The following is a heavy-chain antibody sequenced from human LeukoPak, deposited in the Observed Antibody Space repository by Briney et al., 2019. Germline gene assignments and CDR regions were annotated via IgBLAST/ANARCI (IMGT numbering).Heavy chain of an antibody. Sequence: GGSLRLSCAASGFTFSSYGMHWVRQAPGKGLEWVAVISYDGSNKYYADSVKGRFTISRDNSKNTLYLQMNSLRAEDTAVYYCARDGGGSYYGDYWGQGTLVTVSS. CDR3: ARDGGGSYYGDY. CDR1: GFTFSSYG. V-gene: IGHV3-30*19. CDR2: ISYDGSNK. J-gene: IGHJ4*02. D-gene: IGHD1-26*01.